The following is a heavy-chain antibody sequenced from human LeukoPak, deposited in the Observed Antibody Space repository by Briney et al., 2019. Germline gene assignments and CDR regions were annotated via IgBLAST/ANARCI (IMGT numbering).Heavy chain of an antibody. CDR3: ARGLWSGAPGAFDI. CDR2: ISDSGST. Sequence: KTSQTPSLTCAVSGGSIRRYGWSWIRQPPGKGLEWMGHISDSGSTNYNHSPRSRVTISVDTSKDHLSLNLKSPNAADTAVYYCARGLWSGAPGAFDIWGQGTMVIVSS. V-gene: IGHV4-59*01. D-gene: IGHD3-10*01. CDR1: GGSIRRYG. J-gene: IGHJ3*02.